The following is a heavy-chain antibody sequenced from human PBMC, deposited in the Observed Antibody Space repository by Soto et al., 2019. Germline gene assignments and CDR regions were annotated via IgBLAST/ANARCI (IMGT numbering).Heavy chain of an antibody. J-gene: IGHJ4*02. V-gene: IGHV3-23*01. CDR1: GFTFSSYA. Sequence: EVQLLESGGGLVQPGGSLRLSCAASGFTFSSYAMRWVRQAPVKGLEWVSAISGSGGSTYYADSVKGRFTISSDNSKNTVYLQINSQRAEELAVYYSARRGSGCSDDYWGQGTLVTVSS. CDR2: ISGSGGST. D-gene: IGHD1-26*01. CDR3: ARRGSGCSDDY.